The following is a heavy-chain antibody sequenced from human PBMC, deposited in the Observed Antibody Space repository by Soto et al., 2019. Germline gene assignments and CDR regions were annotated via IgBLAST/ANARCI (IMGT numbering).Heavy chain of an antibody. D-gene: IGHD3-10*01. CDR1: GYSISSGYY. CDR3: ARTGDTMVRGVIIMNYYGMDV. V-gene: IGHV4-38-2*01. J-gene: IGHJ6*02. Sequence: PSETLSLTCAASGYSISSGYYWGCIREPQRKELEWIGNVHHSGITYYNPSVKSRVTISRDTSKNQYSLNLSYVTAADTAVYYCARTGDTMVRGVIIMNYYGMDVWGQGNTVT. CDR2: VHHSGIT.